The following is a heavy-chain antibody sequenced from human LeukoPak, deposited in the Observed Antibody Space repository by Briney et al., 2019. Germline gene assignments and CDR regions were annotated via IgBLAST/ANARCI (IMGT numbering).Heavy chain of an antibody. CDR3: AREKVEMATIFYYYGMDV. D-gene: IGHD5-24*01. V-gene: IGHV4-39*02. Sequence: SETLSLTCTVSGGSISSSSYYWGWIRQPPGKGLEWIGSIYYSGSTYYNPSLKSRVTISVDTSKNQFSLKLSSVTAADTAVYYCAREKVEMATIFYYYGMDVWGQGTTVTVSS. CDR1: GGSISSSSYY. CDR2: IYYSGST. J-gene: IGHJ6*02.